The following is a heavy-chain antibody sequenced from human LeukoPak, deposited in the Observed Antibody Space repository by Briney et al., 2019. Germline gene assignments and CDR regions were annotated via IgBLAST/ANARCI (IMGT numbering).Heavy chain of an antibody. CDR2: IRQDGSKK. V-gene: IGHV3-30*02. Sequence: GGSLRLSCVASGFIFSNYGIYWVRQAPGKGLEWVAFIRQDGSKKYEADSVKGRFTISRDNSKDTVYLGMNSLRAEDTAVYYCAKGYCSSTSCYSGYYFDYWGQGTLVTVSS. D-gene: IGHD2-2*01. CDR1: GFIFSNYG. J-gene: IGHJ4*02. CDR3: AKGYCSSTSCYSGYYFDY.